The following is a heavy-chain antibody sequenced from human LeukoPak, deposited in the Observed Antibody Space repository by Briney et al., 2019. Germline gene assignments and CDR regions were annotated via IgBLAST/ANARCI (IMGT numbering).Heavy chain of an antibody. CDR2: ISAQHGQT. Sequence: GASVKVSCKTSGYSENFYGITWVRQVAGQGLEWMGWISAQHGQTEYAPNSQDRVTMTTDTYTNTAYMELRSLRSDDTAVYYCARAVGSGSFQTYYYYMDVWGKGTTVTISS. V-gene: IGHV1-18*01. CDR1: GYSENFYG. J-gene: IGHJ6*03. D-gene: IGHD3-10*01. CDR3: ARAVGSGSFQTYYYYMDV.